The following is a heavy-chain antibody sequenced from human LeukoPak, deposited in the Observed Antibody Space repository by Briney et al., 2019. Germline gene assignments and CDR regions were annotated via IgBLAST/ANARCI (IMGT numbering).Heavy chain of an antibody. J-gene: IGHJ4*02. V-gene: IGHV4-39*07. D-gene: IGHD3-22*01. Sequence: SETLSLTCSVSGGSISSSSYYWGWLRPPPGKGREWIGSIYYSGSTYYNPSLKSRVTISVDRSKNQFSLKLSSVTAADTAVYYCARESSGYYYVLWGQGTLVTVSS. CDR3: ARESSGYYYVL. CDR2: IYYSGST. CDR1: GGSISSSSYY.